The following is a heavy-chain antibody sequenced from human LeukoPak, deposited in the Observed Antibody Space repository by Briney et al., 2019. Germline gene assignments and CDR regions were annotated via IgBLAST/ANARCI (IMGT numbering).Heavy chain of an antibody. J-gene: IGHJ4*02. CDR2: INPDGSWT. Sequence: GGSLRLSCAASGFTFNSYWMVWFRQAPGKGLVWVSCINPDGSWTLHADSVKGRFTISRDNAKNTLYLQMNGLRAGDTAVYYCARAIGESQGGYWGQGTLVTVSP. CDR3: ARAIGESQGGY. V-gene: IGHV3-74*01. CDR1: GFTFNSYW. D-gene: IGHD3-10*01.